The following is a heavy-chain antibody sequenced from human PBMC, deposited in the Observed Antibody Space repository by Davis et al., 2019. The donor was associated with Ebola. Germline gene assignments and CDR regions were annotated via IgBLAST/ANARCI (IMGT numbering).Heavy chain of an antibody. CDR1: GFTFSSYS. CDR2: ISSSSSYI. CDR3: ARVQRGYCSGGSCYSPYYYYYGMDV. V-gene: IGHV3-21*01. J-gene: IGHJ6*02. Sequence: GESLKISCAASGFTFSSYSMNWVRQAPGKGLEWVSSISSSSSYIYYADSVKGRFTISRDNAKNSLYLQMNSLRAEDTAVYYCARVQRGYCSGGSCYSPYYYYYGMDVWGQGTTVTASS. D-gene: IGHD2-15*01.